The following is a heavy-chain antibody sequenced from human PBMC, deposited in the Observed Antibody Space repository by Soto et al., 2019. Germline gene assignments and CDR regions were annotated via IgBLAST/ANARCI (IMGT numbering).Heavy chain of an antibody. D-gene: IGHD3-16*01. J-gene: IGHJ6*02. CDR2: INTYNGNT. CDR1: GYSFTRYG. V-gene: IGHV1-18*01. CDR3: AMVEVYVTPSPQDV. Sequence: QVQLVQSRAEVKNPGASVKVSCKASGYSFTRYGIAWARQAPGQGLEWMGWINTYNGNTNYAQNLQGRVTLTTDTATSTAYREPTSLRSNDTAIYYCAMVEVYVTPSPQDVWGQGATVTVSS.